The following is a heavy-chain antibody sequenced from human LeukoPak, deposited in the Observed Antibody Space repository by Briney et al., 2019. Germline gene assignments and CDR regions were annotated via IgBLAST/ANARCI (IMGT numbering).Heavy chain of an antibody. D-gene: IGHD6-13*01. CDR1: GGSISSYY. V-gene: IGHV4-59*01. CDR3: ARDSSSWYYYYGMEV. Sequence: PSETLSLTCTVSGGSISSYYWSWIRQPPGKGLEWIGYIYYSGSTNYNPSLKSRVTISVDTSKNQFSLKLSSVTAADTAVYYCARDSSSWYYYYGMEVWGRGTTVTVSS. J-gene: IGHJ6*02. CDR2: IYYSGST.